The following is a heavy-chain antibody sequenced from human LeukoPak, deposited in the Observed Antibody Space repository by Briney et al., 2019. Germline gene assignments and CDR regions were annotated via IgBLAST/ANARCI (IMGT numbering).Heavy chain of an antibody. D-gene: IGHD4/OR15-4a*01. CDR1: GFTFSSYS. V-gene: IGHV3-48*02. J-gene: IGHJ4*02. Sequence: PGGSLRLSCAASGFTFSSYSMNWVRQAPGKGLEWVSYISSSSTTIYYADSVKSRFTISRDNAKNSLYLQMNSLRDEDTAVYYCARDPRGAVSRYLDYWGQGTLVTVSS. CDR3: ARDPRGAVSRYLDY. CDR2: ISSSSTTI.